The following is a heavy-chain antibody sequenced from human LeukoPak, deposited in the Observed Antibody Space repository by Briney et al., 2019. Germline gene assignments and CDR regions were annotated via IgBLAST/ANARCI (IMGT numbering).Heavy chain of an antibody. CDR1: GGSISNYY. CDR2: IYYSGST. Sequence: SETLSLTCTVSGGSISNYYWSWIRQPPGKGLEWIGYIYYSGSTYYNPSLKSRVTISVDTSKNQFSLKLSSVTAADTAVHYCARDRHIVVVPAATGDWYFDLWGRGTLVTVSS. J-gene: IGHJ2*01. D-gene: IGHD2-2*01. CDR3: ARDRHIVVVPAATGDWYFDL. V-gene: IGHV4-30-4*08.